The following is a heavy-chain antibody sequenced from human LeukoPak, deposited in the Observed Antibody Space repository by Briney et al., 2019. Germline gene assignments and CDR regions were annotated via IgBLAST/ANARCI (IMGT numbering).Heavy chain of an antibody. CDR3: ARPGYSSGWYYYFDY. D-gene: IGHD6-19*01. CDR1: GFTVRSNY. V-gene: IGHV3-53*01. Sequence: PGGSLRLSCAASGFTVRSNYMSWVRQAPGKGLEWVSVIYSGGSTYYADSVKGRFTISGDNAKNTLYLQMNSLRAEDTAVYYCARPGYSSGWYYYFDYWGQGTLVTVSS. CDR2: IYSGGST. J-gene: IGHJ4*02.